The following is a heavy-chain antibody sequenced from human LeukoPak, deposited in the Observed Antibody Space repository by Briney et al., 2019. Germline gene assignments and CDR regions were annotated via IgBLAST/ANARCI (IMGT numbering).Heavy chain of an antibody. V-gene: IGHV3-53*01. Sequence: GGSLRLSCAASGFTVSSNFMSWVRQAPGKGLEWVSVIYSGGSTYYADSVKGRFTISRDNSKNTLYLQMNSLRAEDTAVYYCARENYYYHYMDVWGKGTTVTVSS. CDR3: ARENYYYHYMDV. CDR1: GFTVSSNF. J-gene: IGHJ6*03. CDR2: IYSGGST.